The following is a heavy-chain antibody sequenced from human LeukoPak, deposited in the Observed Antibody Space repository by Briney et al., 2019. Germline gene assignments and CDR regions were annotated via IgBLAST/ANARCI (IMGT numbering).Heavy chain of an antibody. CDR2: IYTSGST. V-gene: IGHV4-4*07. CDR1: VGSISSYY. CDR3: ARVTTFYYGSGSYLNWFDP. D-gene: IGHD3-10*01. J-gene: IGHJ5*02. Sequence: SETLSLTCTVPVGSISSYYWSWIRQPAGKGLEWIGRIYTSGSTNYNPSLKSRVTISVDKSKNQFSLKLSSVTAADTAVYYCARVTTFYYGSGSYLNWFDPWGQGTLVTVSS.